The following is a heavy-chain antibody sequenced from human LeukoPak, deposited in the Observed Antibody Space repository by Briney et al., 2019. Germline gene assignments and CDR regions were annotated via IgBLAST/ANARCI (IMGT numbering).Heavy chain of an antibody. D-gene: IGHD3-22*01. J-gene: IGHJ4*02. V-gene: IGHV3-21*01. CDR1: VFTFSSYS. CDR2: ISNSSSYI. CDR3: ARDGYYYDSSGYFDY. Sequence: GGSLRLSCAASVFTFSSYSMNWVRQAPGTGLEGVSSISNSSSYIYYADSVKGRFTISRDNAKNSLYLQMNSLRAEDTAVYYCARDGYYYDSSGYFDYWGQGTLVTVSS.